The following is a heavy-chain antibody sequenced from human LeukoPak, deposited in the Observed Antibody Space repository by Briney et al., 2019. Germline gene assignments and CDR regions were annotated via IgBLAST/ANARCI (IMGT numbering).Heavy chain of an antibody. Sequence: GGSLRLSCAASGFAFDDYAMHWVRQAPGKGLEWVSLISWDGGSTYYADSVKGRFTISRDNSKNSLYLQMNSLRAEDTALYYCAKDINGYSSSWYYFDYWGQGTLVTVSS. J-gene: IGHJ4*02. CDR2: ISWDGGST. V-gene: IGHV3-43D*03. CDR3: AKDINGYSSSWYYFDY. D-gene: IGHD6-13*01. CDR1: GFAFDDYA.